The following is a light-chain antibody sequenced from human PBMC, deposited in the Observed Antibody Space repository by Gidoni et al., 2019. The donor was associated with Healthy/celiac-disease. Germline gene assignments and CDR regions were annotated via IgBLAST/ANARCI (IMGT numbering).Light chain of an antibody. CDR2: AAS. CDR3: KQLNSYPRT. CDR1: QGISSY. Sequence: IQFTQSPSSLSASVGDRVTITCRASQGISSYLAWYQQKPGKAPKLLIYAASTLQSGVPSRLSGSGSGTDFTLTISSLKPEDFETYECKQLNSYPRTFGQGTKVEIK. V-gene: IGKV1-9*01. J-gene: IGKJ1*01.